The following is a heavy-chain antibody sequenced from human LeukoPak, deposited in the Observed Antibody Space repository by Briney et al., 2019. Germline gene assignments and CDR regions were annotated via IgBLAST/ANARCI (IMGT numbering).Heavy chain of an antibody. J-gene: IGHJ4*02. D-gene: IGHD4-23*01. CDR2: ISSSSSFI. Sequence: GGSLRLSCAASGFTFSNYSMNWVRQAPGKGLEWVSSISSSSSFIYYADSVKGRFTISRDNAKNSLYLQMNSLRAEDTAVYCCARGVYGGPADYSGQGNLVTVSS. V-gene: IGHV3-21*01. CDR1: GFTFSNYS. CDR3: ARGVYGGPADY.